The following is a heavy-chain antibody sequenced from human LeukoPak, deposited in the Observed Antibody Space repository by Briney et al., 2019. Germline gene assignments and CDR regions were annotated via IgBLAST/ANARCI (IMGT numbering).Heavy chain of an antibody. V-gene: IGHV3-23*01. CDR3: AKQYDFWSGPDY. D-gene: IGHD3-3*01. J-gene: IGHJ4*02. CDR1: GFTFSSYA. Sequence: GGSLRLSCAASGFTFSSYAMNWVRRAPGKGLEWVSGISGSGGSTYYADSVKGRFTISRDNSKNTLYLQMNSLRVEDTAVYYCAKQYDFWSGPDYWGQGTLVIVSS. CDR2: ISGSGGST.